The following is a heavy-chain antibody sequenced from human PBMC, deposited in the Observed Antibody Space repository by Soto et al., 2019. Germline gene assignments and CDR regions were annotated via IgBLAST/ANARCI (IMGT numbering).Heavy chain of an antibody. CDR1: EDSVSSNSAA. CDR3: ARATYSYGYFDY. V-gene: IGHV6-1*01. D-gene: IGHD5-18*01. Sequence: SQTLSLTCAISEDSVSSNSAALNWIRQSPLRGLEWLGRTYYRSKWYNDYAVSLKSRITINPDTSKNQFSLQLNSVTPEDTAVYYCARATYSYGYFDYWGQGTLVTVSS. CDR2: TYYRSKWYN. J-gene: IGHJ4*02.